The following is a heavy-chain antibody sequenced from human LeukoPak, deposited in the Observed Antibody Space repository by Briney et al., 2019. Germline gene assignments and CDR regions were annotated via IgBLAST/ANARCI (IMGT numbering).Heavy chain of an antibody. J-gene: IGHJ4*02. D-gene: IGHD6-19*01. CDR2: IIPIFGTA. CDR3: ARKTGSGWYGTIDY. Sequence: ASVKVSCKASGGTFSSYAISWVRQAPGQGLEWMGGIIPIFGTANYAQKFQGRVTITADKSTSTAYMELSSLRSEDTAVYYCARKTGSGWYGTIDYWGQGTLVTVSS. CDR1: GGTFSSYA. V-gene: IGHV1-69*06.